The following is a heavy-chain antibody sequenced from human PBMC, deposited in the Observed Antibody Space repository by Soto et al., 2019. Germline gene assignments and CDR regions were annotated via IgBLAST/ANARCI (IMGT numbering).Heavy chain of an antibody. Sequence: GGSLRLSCAASGFTFSSYDMHWVRQATGKGLEWVSAIGTAGDTYYPGSVKGRFTISRENAENSLYLQMNSLRAGDTAVYYCARGFKVRLEWSPDYYYYYMDVWGKGTTVTVSS. CDR3: ARGFKVRLEWSPDYYYYYMDV. V-gene: IGHV3-13*01. D-gene: IGHD3-3*01. J-gene: IGHJ6*03. CDR1: GFTFSSYD. CDR2: IGTAGDT.